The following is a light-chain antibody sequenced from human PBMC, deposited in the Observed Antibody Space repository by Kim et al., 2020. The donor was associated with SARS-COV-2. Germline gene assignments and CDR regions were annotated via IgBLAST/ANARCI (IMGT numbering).Light chain of an antibody. CDR1: KLGDKY. Sequence: SYELTQPPSVSVSPGQTASITCSGDKLGDKYACWYQQKPGQSPVLVIYQDSKRPAGMPERFSGSNSGNTATLTISGTQAMDEADYYCQAWNSSTVVFGGGTKVTV. V-gene: IGLV3-1*01. CDR2: QDS. CDR3: QAWNSSTVV. J-gene: IGLJ2*01.